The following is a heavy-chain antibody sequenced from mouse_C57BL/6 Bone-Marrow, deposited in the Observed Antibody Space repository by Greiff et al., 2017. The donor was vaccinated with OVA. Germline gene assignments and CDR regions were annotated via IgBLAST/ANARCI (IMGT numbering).Heavy chain of an antibody. CDR1: GYSITSGYY. CDR3: ARGHDGYGAWFAY. CDR2: ISYDGSN. V-gene: IGHV3-6*01. Sequence: EVKLVESGPGLVKPSQSLSLTCSVTGYSITSGYYWNWIRQFPGNKLEWMGYISYDGSNNYNPSLKNRISITRDTSKNQFFLKLNSVTTEDTATYDCARGHDGYGAWFAYWGQGTLVTVSA. D-gene: IGHD2-3*01. J-gene: IGHJ3*01.